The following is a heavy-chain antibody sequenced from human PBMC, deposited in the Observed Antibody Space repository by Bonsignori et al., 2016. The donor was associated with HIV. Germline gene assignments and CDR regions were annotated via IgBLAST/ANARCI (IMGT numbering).Heavy chain of an antibody. D-gene: IGHD3-22*01. Sequence: WIRQPPGKGLEWVGRIKSKTDGGTTDYAAPVKGRFTISRDDSKHAVSANEQPETEDTAVYYCTTDYYDSSGPIYPHAFDIWGQGTMVTVSS. CDR2: IKSKTDGGTT. J-gene: IGHJ3*02. CDR3: TTDYYDSSGPIYPHAFDI. V-gene: IGHV3-15*01.